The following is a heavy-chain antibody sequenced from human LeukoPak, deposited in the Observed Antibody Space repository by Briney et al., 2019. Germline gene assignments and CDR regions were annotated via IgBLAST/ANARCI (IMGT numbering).Heavy chain of an antibody. CDR2: ISGDGGST. D-gene: IGHD5-24*01. CDR1: GFTFDDFA. Sequence: GGSLRLSCAASGFTFDDFAMHWVRQAPGKGLEWVSLISGDGGSTYYADSMKGRFTISRDNSKNSLYLQLSSLRAEDTALYYCAKGATWAGFNCNFDLWGRGTLVTVSS. CDR3: AKGATWAGFNCNFDL. V-gene: IGHV3-43*02. J-gene: IGHJ2*01.